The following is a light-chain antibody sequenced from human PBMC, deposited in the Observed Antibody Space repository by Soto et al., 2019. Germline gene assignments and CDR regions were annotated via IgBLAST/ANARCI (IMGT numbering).Light chain of an antibody. CDR3: QQYHTWPPIT. Sequence: IVLTQSPGTLSLSPGERGALSCRASQGVSSSYLAWYQQKFGQPPRLLIYETSTRANGIPARFSGSGSGTDFTLRISSLQPGDVGIYSCQQYHTWPPITFGQGTRLEI. J-gene: IGKJ5*01. CDR1: QGVSSSY. CDR2: ETS. V-gene: IGKV3-20*01.